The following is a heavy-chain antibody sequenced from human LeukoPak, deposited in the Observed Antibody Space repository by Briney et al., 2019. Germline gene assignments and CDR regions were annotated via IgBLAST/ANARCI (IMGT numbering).Heavy chain of an antibody. CDR1: GGSFSGYY. D-gene: IGHD3-3*01. V-gene: IGHV4-34*01. J-gene: IGHJ4*02. CDR2: INHSGST. Sequence: SETLSLTCAVYGGSFSGYYWSWIRQPPGKGLEWIGEINHSGSTNYNPSLKSRVTISVDTSKNQFSLKLSSVTAADTAVYYCARSLFGVAPVDYWGQGTLVTVSS. CDR3: ARSLFGVAPVDY.